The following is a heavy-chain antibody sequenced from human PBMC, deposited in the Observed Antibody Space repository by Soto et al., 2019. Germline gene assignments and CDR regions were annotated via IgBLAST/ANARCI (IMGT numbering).Heavy chain of an antibody. Sequence: ASVKVSCKVSGYTLTELSMHWVRQAPGKGLEWMGGFDPEDGETIYAQKFQGRVTMTRDTSISTAYMELSRLRSDDTAVYYCARVLSGSGDAFDIWGQGTMVTVSS. CDR2: FDPEDGET. CDR1: GYTLTELS. CDR3: ARVLSGSGDAFDI. J-gene: IGHJ3*02. D-gene: IGHD3-3*01. V-gene: IGHV1-24*01.